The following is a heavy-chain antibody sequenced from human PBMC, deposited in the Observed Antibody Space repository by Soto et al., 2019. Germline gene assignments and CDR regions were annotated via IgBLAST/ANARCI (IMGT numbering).Heavy chain of an antibody. CDR1: GFTFSSYA. Sequence: PGGSLRLSCAASGFTFSSYAMSWVRQAPGKGLEWVSAISGSGGSTYYADSVKGRFTISRDNSKNTLYLQMNSLRAEDTAVYYCAKDCLGGGSCYEYYFDYWGQGTLVTVSS. D-gene: IGHD2-15*01. V-gene: IGHV3-23*01. CDR2: ISGSGGST. CDR3: AKDCLGGGSCYEYYFDY. J-gene: IGHJ4*02.